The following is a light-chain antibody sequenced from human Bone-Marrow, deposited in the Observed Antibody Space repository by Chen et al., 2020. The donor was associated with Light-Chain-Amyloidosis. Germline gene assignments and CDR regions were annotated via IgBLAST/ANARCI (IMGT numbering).Light chain of an antibody. J-gene: IGLJ3*02. CDR2: DDS. V-gene: IGLV3-21*03. Sequence: SYVLPQPPSVSVAPGKTARITCGGNHIGSKSMHWYQQKPGQAPVLVVYDDSDRPSGIPERISGSNSGNTATLTISRVEAGDEADYYCQVWDSSSDLRVFGGGTRLTVL. CDR3: QVWDSSSDLRV. CDR1: HIGSKS.